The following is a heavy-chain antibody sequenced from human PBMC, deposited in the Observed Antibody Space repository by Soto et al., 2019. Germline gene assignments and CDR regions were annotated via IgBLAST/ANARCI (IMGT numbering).Heavy chain of an antibody. CDR3: ARLPGVRGVFDGFNV. CDR1: GYSFAGYW. J-gene: IGHJ3*01. CDR2: IYPGDSDT. V-gene: IGHV5-51*01. D-gene: IGHD3-10*01. Sequence: PXAALKISCKGSGYSFAGYWIGWVRQMPGKGLDWMGVIYPGDSDTRYSPSFHGQVTISADKSISTAYLQWSSLKASDTAMYFCARLPGVRGVFDGFNVWGQGTMVTVS.